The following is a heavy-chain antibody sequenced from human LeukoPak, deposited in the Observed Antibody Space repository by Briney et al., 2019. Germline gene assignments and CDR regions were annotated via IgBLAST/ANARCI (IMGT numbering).Heavy chain of an antibody. D-gene: IGHD3-9*01. V-gene: IGHV4-4*07. J-gene: IGHJ5*02. CDR3: ARHPPGLRYFDP. Sequence: PSETLSLTCTVSGVSISDYFWSWIRQPAGKGLEWIGRIYTSGKTQYNPSLNSRITMSVDTSKNQFSLKLTSVTAADTAIYYCARHPPGLRYFDPWGQGTLVTVSS. CDR1: GVSISDYF. CDR2: IYTSGKT.